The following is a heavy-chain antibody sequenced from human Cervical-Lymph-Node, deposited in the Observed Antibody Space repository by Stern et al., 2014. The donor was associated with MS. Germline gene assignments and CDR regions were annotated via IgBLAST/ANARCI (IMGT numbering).Heavy chain of an antibody. CDR1: GFPVGASY. CDR2: IHTVGTT. Sequence: EVHLVESGGGLVQPGGSLRLSCEASGFPVGASYMNWVRQAPGKGLEWVSRIHTVGTTHYADSVKGRFTISRANAKNALYLQMDRLTVEDTAVYYCAREIAGRRFEDWGRGTLVAVS. V-gene: IGHV3-66*01. J-gene: IGHJ4*02. CDR3: AREIAGRRFED. D-gene: IGHD6-6*01.